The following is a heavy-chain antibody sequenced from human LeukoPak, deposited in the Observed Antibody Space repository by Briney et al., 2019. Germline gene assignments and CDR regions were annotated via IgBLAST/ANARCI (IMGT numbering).Heavy chain of an antibody. CDR1: GFTFSSYA. Sequence: PGGSLRLSCAASGFTFSSYAMHWVRQAPGKGLEWVAVISYDGSNKYYADSVKGRFTISRDNSKNTLYLQMNSLRAEDTAVYYCAKDTPRIATNNWFDPWGQGTLVTVSS. V-gene: IGHV3-30*04. CDR3: AKDTPRIATNNWFDP. CDR2: ISYDGSNK. J-gene: IGHJ5*02. D-gene: IGHD6-13*01.